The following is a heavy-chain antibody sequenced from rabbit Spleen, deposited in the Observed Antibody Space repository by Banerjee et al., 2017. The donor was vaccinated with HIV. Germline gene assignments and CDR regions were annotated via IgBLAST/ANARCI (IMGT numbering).Heavy chain of an antibody. V-gene: IGHV1S40*01. Sequence: SLEECGGDLVNPGASLTLSCTSSGFSFSAGSYMRWVCQAPGKGLEWIACIHAGTKNNIYYANWAKGRFTISKTSSTTVTLQMTSLTVADTATYFCARFYAGYGDFGYAAMWGPGPLVTVS. CDR3: ARFYAGYGDFGYAAM. J-gene: IGHJ4*01. CDR1: GFSFSAGSY. D-gene: IGHD7-1*01. CDR2: IHAGTKNNI.